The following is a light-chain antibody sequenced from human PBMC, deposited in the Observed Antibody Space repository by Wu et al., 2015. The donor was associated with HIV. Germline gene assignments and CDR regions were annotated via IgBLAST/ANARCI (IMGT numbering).Light chain of an antibody. J-gene: IGKJ4*01. CDR2: AAS. Sequence: DIQMTQSPSSLSASVGDRVTITCRASQGISNFLAWYQQKPGKPPKVLIYAASTLQSGVPSRFSGSGSGTDFTLTIAGLQTEDFATYYCQQFNTYPDPLPFGGGTKVEIK. CDR3: QQFNTYPDPLP. V-gene: IGKV1-27*01. CDR1: QGISNF.